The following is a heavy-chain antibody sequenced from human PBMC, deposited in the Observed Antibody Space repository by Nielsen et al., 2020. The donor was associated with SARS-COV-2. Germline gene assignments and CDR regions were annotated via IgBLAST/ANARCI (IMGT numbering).Heavy chain of an antibody. J-gene: IGHJ4*02. D-gene: IGHD6-13*01. CDR1: GFTFSSYE. V-gene: IGHV3-23*01. Sequence: GESLKISCAASGFTFSSYEMNWVRQAPGKGLEWVSALSGRGGTHYADFVKGRFTTSTDTSRTTLYLQMTSLRAEDTAIYYCARSTPYGTTWYGALDSWGQGTLVSVSS. CDR3: ARSTPYGTTWYGALDS. CDR2: LSGRGGT.